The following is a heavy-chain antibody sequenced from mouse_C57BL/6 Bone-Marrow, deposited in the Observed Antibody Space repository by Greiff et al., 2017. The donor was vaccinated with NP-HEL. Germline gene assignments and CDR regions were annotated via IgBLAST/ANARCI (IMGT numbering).Heavy chain of an antibody. J-gene: IGHJ2*01. V-gene: IGHV1-55*01. CDR3: ADGVTTDY. D-gene: IGHD2-2*01. CDR1: GYTFTSYW. Sequence: QVHVKQPGAELVKPGAPVKMSCKASGYTFTSYWITWVKQRPGQGLEWIGDIYPGSGSTNYNEKFKSKATLTVDTSSSTAYMQLSSLTSEDSAVYYCADGVTTDYWGQGTTLTVSS. CDR2: IYPGSGST.